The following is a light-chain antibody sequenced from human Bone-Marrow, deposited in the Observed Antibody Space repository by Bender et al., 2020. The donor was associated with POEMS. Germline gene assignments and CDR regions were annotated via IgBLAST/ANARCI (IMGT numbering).Light chain of an antibody. J-gene: IGLJ2*01. CDR1: SSDVGDYDY. CDR2: NVY. Sequence: QSALTQPASVSGSPGQSITISCTGSSSDVGDYDYVSWYQQHPGKAPTLIIYNVYRRPSGVSNRFSGSKSHNTASLTISGLQAEDEADYFCSSYTSDTTPVLFGGGTKLTVL. V-gene: IGLV2-14*03. CDR3: SSYTSDTTPVL.